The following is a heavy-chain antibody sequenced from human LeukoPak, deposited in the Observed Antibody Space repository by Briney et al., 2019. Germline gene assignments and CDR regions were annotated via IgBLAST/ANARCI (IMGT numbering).Heavy chain of an antibody. V-gene: IGHV3-21*01. J-gene: IGHJ4*02. CDR3: LPQMTYGELSEPDF. CDR2: SGTRSGTK. Sequence: NPGGSLRLSCAASGFTLSSLAMPWVRQAPGKGLEWVSSSGTRSGTKYYADSVMGRFTISRDSAMNSVSLQINSLRAEDTAVYYCLPQMTYGELSEPDFRGQGTLVTVSS. CDR1: GFTLSSLA. D-gene: IGHD3-16*02.